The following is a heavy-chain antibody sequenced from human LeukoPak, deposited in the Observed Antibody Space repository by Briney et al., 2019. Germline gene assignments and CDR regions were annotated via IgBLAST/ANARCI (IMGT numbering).Heavy chain of an antibody. CDR3: ARDTYYYGSGSPYFDY. J-gene: IGHJ4*02. V-gene: IGHV4-4*07. Sequence: SETLSLTCAVYGGSFSSYYWSWIRQPAGKGLEWIGRIYTSGSTNYNPSLKSRVTMSVDTSKNQFSLKLSSVTAADTAVYYCARDTYYYGSGSPYFDYWGQGTLVTVSS. D-gene: IGHD3-10*01. CDR2: IYTSGST. CDR1: GGSFSSYY.